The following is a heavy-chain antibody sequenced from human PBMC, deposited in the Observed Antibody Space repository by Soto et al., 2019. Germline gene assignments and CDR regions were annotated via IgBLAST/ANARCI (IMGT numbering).Heavy chain of an antibody. J-gene: IGHJ6*02. CDR1: GFTFSSYA. V-gene: IGHV3-23*01. CDR2: ISGSGGST. Sequence: PGGSLRLSCAASGFTFSSYAMSWVRQAPGKGLEWVSAISGSGGSTYYADSVKGRFTISRDNSKNTLYLQMNSLRAEDTAVYYCAKDRRRCSGGSCYSVYYYYGMDVWGQGTTVTVSS. D-gene: IGHD2-15*01. CDR3: AKDRRRCSGGSCYSVYYYYGMDV.